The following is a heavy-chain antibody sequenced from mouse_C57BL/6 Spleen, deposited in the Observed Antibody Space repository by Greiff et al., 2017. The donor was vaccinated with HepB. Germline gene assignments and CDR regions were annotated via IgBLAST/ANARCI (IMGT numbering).Heavy chain of an antibody. CDR2: IYPGGGYT. CDR3: ARHYSNRFYYFDY. CDR1: GYTFTNYW. Sequence: VQLQQSGAELVRPGTSVKMSCKASGYTFTNYWIGWAKQRPGHGLEWIGDIYPGGGYTNYNEKFKGKATLTADESSSTAYMQFSSLTSEDSAIYYCARHYSNRFYYFDYWGQGTTLTVSS. V-gene: IGHV1-63*01. D-gene: IGHD2-5*01. J-gene: IGHJ2*01.